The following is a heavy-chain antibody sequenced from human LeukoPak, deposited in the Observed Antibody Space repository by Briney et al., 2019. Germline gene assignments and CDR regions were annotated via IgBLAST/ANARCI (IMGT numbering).Heavy chain of an antibody. Sequence: SETLSLTCTVPGGSISSSFWSWIRQPPGKGLEWIGYIYYSGSTNYNPSLKSRVTISVDTSKNQFSLKLSSVTAADTAVYYCARGSSSSWYVSDRYGMDVWGQGTTVTVSS. D-gene: IGHD6-13*01. J-gene: IGHJ6*02. CDR3: ARGSSSSWYVSDRYGMDV. V-gene: IGHV4-59*01. CDR2: IYYSGST. CDR1: GGSISSSF.